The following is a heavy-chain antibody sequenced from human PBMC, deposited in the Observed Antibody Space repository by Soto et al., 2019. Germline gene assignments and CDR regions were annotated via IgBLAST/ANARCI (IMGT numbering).Heavy chain of an antibody. CDR3: ARDDYSSSWYDPKPGAEPYYYGMDV. CDR1: GGSISSYY. CDR2: IYTSGST. J-gene: IGHJ6*02. V-gene: IGHV4-4*07. Sequence: QVQLQESGPGLVKPSETLSLTCTVSGGSISSYYWSWIRQPAGKGLEWIGRIYTSGSTNYNPSLKSRVTMSVDTSKNQFSLKLSSVTAADTAVYYCARDDYSSSWYDPKPGAEPYYYGMDVWGQGTTVTVSS. D-gene: IGHD6-13*01.